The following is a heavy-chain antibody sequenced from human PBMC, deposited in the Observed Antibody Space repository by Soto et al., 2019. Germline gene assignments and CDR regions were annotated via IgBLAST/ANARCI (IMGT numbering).Heavy chain of an antibody. CDR3: ARGVDVDVVLH. J-gene: IGHJ4*02. Sequence: ETLSLTCTVSGGSISSDYWSWIRQPPGKGLEWIGCVHYSGRNNYNPSLKSRITISVDTSKNQFSLKMSSVTAADTAVYYCARGVDVDVVLHWGQGTLVTVSS. CDR1: GGSISSDY. CDR2: VHYSGRN. D-gene: IGHD2-21*01. V-gene: IGHV4-59*01.